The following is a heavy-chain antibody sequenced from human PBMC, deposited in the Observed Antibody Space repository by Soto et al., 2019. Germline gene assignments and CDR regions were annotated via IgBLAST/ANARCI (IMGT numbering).Heavy chain of an antibody. V-gene: IGHV1-8*01. D-gene: IGHD2-2*01. CDR1: GYTFTSYD. Sequence: GASVKVSCKASGYTFTSYDITWVRQATGQGLEWMGWMNPNSGNTGYAQKFQGRVTMTRNTSISTAYMELSSLRSEDTAVYYCASTEGYFGITSCYGKKFDYWGQRHLVPVSS. CDR3: ASTEGYFGITSCYGKKFDY. CDR2: MNPNSGNT. J-gene: IGHJ4*02.